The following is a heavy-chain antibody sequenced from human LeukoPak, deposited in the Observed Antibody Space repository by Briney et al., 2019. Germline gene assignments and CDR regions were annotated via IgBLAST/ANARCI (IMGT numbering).Heavy chain of an antibody. CDR2: ISSSSSYL. J-gene: IGHJ4*02. D-gene: IGHD6-13*01. V-gene: IGHV3-21*01. Sequence: GGSLRLSCAASGFTFSSYSMNWVRQAPGKGLEWVSSISSSSSYLYYADSVKGRFTISRDNAKNSPYLQMNSLRAEDTAVYYCARDLAAAGDYWGQGTLVTVSS. CDR1: GFTFSSYS. CDR3: ARDLAAAGDY.